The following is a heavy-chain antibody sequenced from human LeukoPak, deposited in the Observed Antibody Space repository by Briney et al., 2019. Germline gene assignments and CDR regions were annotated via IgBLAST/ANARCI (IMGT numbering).Heavy chain of an antibody. Sequence: SGGSLRLSCAASGFTFTNYAMSWVRQAPGKGLEWVSAISGTGDSTYYADSVRGRFTTSRDNSKNTLYLQMNSLRAEDTAVYYCAKDRWWVKFAEYCSSTSCRPLDYWGQGTLVTVSS. J-gene: IGHJ4*02. D-gene: IGHD2-2*01. CDR3: AKDRWWVKFAEYCSSTSCRPLDY. V-gene: IGHV3-23*01. CDR1: GFTFTNYA. CDR2: ISGTGDST.